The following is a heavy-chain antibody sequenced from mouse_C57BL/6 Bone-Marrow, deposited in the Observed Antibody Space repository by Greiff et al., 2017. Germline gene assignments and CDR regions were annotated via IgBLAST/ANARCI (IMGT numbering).Heavy chain of an antibody. CDR1: GYTFTSYW. V-gene: IGHV1-64*01. CDR2: IHPNSGST. J-gene: IGHJ3*01. CDR3: GREGKIYYDYRC. D-gene: IGHD2-4*01. Sequence: QVQLQQPGAELVKPGASVKLSCKASGYTFTSYWMHWVKQRPGQGLEWIGMIHPNSGSTNYNEKFKGKATLTVDQSSSTAYMQLSSLTSEDSAVYYGGREGKIYYDYRCWGQGPLVTVAA.